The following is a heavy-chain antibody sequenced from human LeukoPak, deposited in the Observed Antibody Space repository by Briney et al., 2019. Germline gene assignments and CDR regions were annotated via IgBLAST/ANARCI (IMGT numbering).Heavy chain of an antibody. CDR3: ARVRLSYYYDSSGYYPYFDY. Sequence: GGSLRLSCAASGFTFSSYWMSWVRQAPGKGLEWVANIKQDGSEKYYVDSVKGRFTISRGNAKNSLYLQMNSLRAEDTAVYYCARVRLSYYYDSSGYYPYFDYWGQGTLVTVSS. D-gene: IGHD3-22*01. J-gene: IGHJ4*02. V-gene: IGHV3-7*03. CDR1: GFTFSSYW. CDR2: IKQDGSEK.